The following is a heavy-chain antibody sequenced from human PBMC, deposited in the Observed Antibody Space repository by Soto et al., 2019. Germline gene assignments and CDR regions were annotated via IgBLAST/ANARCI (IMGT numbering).Heavy chain of an antibody. V-gene: IGHV1-69*13. J-gene: IGHJ6*02. CDR3: ARQGQEVVIRYYYGMDV. CDR2: IIPIFGTA. Sequence: SVKVSCKAPGGTFSSYAISWLRQAPGQGLEWMGGIIPIFGTANYAQKFQGRVTITADESTSTAYMELSSLRSEDTAVYYCARQGQEVVIRYYYGMDVWGQGTTVTVSS. CDR1: GGTFSSYA. D-gene: IGHD3-22*01.